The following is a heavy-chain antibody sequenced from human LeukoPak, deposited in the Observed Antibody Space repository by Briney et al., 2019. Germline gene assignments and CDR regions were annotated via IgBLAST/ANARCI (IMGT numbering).Heavy chain of an antibody. V-gene: IGHV1-69*06. D-gene: IGHD2-15*01. J-gene: IGHJ4*02. CDR1: GGTFSNYA. CDR2: IIPIFGTA. CDR3: ARYPYCSGGSCYSGGDY. Sequence: ASVKVSCKASGGTFSNYAISWLRQAPGQKLEWMGGIIPIFGTANYAQKFQGRVTITADKSTSTAYMELSSLRSEDTAVYYCARYPYCSGGSCYSGGDYWGQGTLVTVSS.